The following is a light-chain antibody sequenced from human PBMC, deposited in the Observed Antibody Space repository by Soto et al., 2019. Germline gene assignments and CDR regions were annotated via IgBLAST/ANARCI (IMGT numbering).Light chain of an antibody. CDR2: GAS. V-gene: IGKV3-15*01. CDR1: QSVSSN. Sequence: EIVMTQSPATLSVSPGERATFSCRASQSVSSNLAWYQQKPGQAPRLLIYGASTRATGIPARFSGSRSGTEFTLTISSLQSEDFAVYYCQQYNNWPPTFGQGTRLEIK. J-gene: IGKJ5*01. CDR3: QQYNNWPPT.